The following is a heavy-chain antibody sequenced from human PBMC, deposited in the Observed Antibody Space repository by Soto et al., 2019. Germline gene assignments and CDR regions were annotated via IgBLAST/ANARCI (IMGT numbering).Heavy chain of an antibody. V-gene: IGHV2-26*01. J-gene: IGHJ6*02. CDR2: IFSNDEK. CDR1: GFSLSNARMG. Sequence: QVTLKESGPVLVKPTETLTLTCTVSGFSLSNARMGVGWIRQPPGKALEWLAHIFSNDEKSYRTSLKSRLTISKATSKSQVVLTMTNMDPVDTVKYYCARTPAGQWRYYYYGMDVWGQGTTVTVSS. CDR3: ARTPAGQWRYYYYGMDV. D-gene: IGHD6-19*01.